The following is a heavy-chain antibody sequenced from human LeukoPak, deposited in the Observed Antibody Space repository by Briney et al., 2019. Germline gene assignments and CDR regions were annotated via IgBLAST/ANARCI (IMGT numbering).Heavy chain of an antibody. Sequence: GASVKVSCKASGGTFSSYAISWVRQAPGQGLEWMGGIIPIFGTANYAQKFQGRVTITADESTSTAYMELSSLRSDDTAVYYCARDPLEYSYDNWFDPWGQGTLVTVSS. CDR2: IIPIFGTA. J-gene: IGHJ5*02. CDR3: ARDPLEYSYDNWFDP. V-gene: IGHV1-69*13. D-gene: IGHD5-18*01. CDR1: GGTFSSYA.